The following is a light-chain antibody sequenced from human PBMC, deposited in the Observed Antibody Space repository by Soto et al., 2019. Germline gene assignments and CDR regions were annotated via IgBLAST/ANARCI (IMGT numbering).Light chain of an antibody. CDR3: QQYNSYLT. J-gene: IGKJ4*01. CDR2: DAS. V-gene: IGKV1-5*01. CDR1: QSISSW. Sequence: DIQMTQSPSTLSASVGDRVTITCRASQSISSWLAWYQQKPGKAPKLLIYDASSLESGVPSRFSGSRSGTEFSLTISSLQPDDFATYYCQQYNSYLTFGAGTKVEIK.